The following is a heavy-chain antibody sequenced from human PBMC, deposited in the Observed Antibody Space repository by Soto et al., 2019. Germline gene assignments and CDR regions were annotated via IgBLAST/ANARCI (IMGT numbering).Heavy chain of an antibody. CDR1: GFTFSNFG. Sequence: GGSLRLSCAASGFTFSNFGMHWVRRAPDTGLDWVAAVTYDGTSKYYVDSVKGRFTISRDNAKNSLFLQMNSLRAEDTAVYYCATNYYDSSGYYEVDYWGQGTLVTVSS. CDR3: ATNYYDSSGYYEVDY. V-gene: IGHV3-30*03. CDR2: VTYDGTSK. D-gene: IGHD3-22*01. J-gene: IGHJ4*02.